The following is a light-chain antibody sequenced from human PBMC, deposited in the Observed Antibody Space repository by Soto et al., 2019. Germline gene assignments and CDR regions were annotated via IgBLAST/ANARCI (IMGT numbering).Light chain of an antibody. CDR1: QSISGY. CDR2: AAS. CDR3: QQSYSTWT. J-gene: IGKJ1*01. V-gene: IGKV1-39*01. Sequence: DIQMTQSPSSLSPSVGDRVTIICRARQSISGYLNWYQQKPGKAPNLRIYAASSLQSGVPSRFSGSGSGTDFTLTISSLQPEDFATYYCQQSYSTWTFGQGTKVDIK.